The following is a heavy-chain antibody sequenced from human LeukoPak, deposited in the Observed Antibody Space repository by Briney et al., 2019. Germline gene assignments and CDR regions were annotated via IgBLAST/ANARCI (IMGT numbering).Heavy chain of an antibody. CDR3: AYMRGLYFGIDY. V-gene: IGHV3-23*01. J-gene: IGHJ4*02. CDR2: ISGSDGST. Sequence: GGSLRLSCAASGFTFSSYAMTWVRQAPGKGLEWVSSISGSDGSTYYADSVKGRFTISRDNSKNTLYLQMNSLRAEDTAVYYCAYMRGLYFGIDYWGQGTLVTVSS. D-gene: IGHD3-10*01. CDR1: GFTFSSYA.